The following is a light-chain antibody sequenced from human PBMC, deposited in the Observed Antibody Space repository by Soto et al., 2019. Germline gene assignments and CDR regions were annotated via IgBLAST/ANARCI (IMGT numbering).Light chain of an antibody. V-gene: IGKV1-39*01. CDR1: QSISTY. J-gene: IGKJ1*01. Sequence: DIQMTQSPSSLSASEGDRVTITCRASQSISTYLNWYLQRPGKAPKLLIYAASSLQSGVPSRFSGSGYGTDFTITISSLQPEDFATYYCQQSYSTPRTFGQGTKVEIK. CDR3: QQSYSTPRT. CDR2: AAS.